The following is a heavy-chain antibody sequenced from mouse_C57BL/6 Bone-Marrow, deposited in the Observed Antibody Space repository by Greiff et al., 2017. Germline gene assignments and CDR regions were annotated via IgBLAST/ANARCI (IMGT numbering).Heavy chain of an antibody. Sequence: EVQLHQSGPELVKPGASVKISCKASGYTFTDYYMNWVKQSHGKSLEWIGDINPNNGGTSYNQKLKGKATLTVDKSSSTAYMGLRCLSSEDSADYYCAREYYCSSWYFDYWGQGTILTVSS. J-gene: IGHJ2*01. V-gene: IGHV1-26*01. D-gene: IGHD1-1*01. CDR1: GYTFTDYY. CDR2: INPNNGGT. CDR3: AREYYCSSWYFDY.